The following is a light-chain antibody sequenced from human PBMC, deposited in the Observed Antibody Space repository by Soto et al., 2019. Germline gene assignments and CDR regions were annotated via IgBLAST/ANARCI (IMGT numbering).Light chain of an antibody. CDR1: QSVGSY. V-gene: IGKV3-11*01. CDR2: ASS. Sequence: EIVLTQSPDTLSLSPGERATLSCRASQSVGSYLAWYQQKPGQAPRLLIYASSNRATGIPARFSGSGSGIDFTITISSLETEDVAVYYCQQRSNWYTFGQGTKLDSK. CDR3: QQRSNWYT. J-gene: IGKJ2*01.